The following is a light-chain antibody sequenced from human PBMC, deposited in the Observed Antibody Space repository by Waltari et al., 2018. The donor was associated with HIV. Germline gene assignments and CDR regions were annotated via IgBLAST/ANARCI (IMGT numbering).Light chain of an antibody. Sequence: QSVLTQPPSVSATPGQKVTISCSGSTSNIGNNFVSWYYHIPGTAPKLLLYDKTDRPSGIPDRCSASKSGTSATLGITGLQTGDEADYYCATWDDSLNGVIFGGGTKLTAL. CDR2: DKT. CDR3: ATWDDSLNGVI. V-gene: IGLV1-51*01. CDR1: TSNIGNNF. J-gene: IGLJ2*01.